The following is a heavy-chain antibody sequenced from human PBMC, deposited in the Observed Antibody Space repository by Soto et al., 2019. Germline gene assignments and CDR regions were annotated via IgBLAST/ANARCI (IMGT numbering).Heavy chain of an antibody. CDR3: AKDDHGSGWGKYSFDY. J-gene: IGHJ4*02. CDR2: LSASGRST. Sequence: DVQLLESGGGLVQPGGSLRLSCAASGFTFSSYAISWVRQAPGKGLEWVSALSASGRSTYYADSVKGRFTISRDIXTXLLYLQMNSLRAEETASYYWAKDDHGSGWGKYSFDYWGQGTLVTVSS. D-gene: IGHD6-19*01. V-gene: IGHV3-23*01. CDR1: GFTFSSYA.